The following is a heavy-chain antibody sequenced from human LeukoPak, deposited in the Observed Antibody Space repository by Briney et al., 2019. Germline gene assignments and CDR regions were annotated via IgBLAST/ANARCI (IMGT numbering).Heavy chain of an antibody. CDR3: ARDRERFDP. D-gene: IGHD1-1*01. Sequence: GGSLRLSCAASEFTFSAFWMSWVRQAPGKGLEWVSSISSSSSYIYYADSVKGRFTISGDNAKNSLYLQMNSLRAEDTAVYYCARDRERFDPWGQGTLVTVSS. J-gene: IGHJ5*02. V-gene: IGHV3-21*01. CDR1: EFTFSAFW. CDR2: ISSSSSYI.